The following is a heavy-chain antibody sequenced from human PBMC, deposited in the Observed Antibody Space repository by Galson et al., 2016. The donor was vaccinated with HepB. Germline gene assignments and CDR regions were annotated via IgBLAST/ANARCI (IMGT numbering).Heavy chain of an antibody. CDR2: IKQDRSEK. CDR3: ARGGGKSDFWSGYQDPRVDV. CDR1: GFTFSSYW. J-gene: IGHJ6*02. V-gene: IGHV3-7*04. D-gene: IGHD3-3*01. Sequence: SLRLSCAASGFTFSSYWMSWVRQAPGKGLEWVANIKQDRSEKYYVDSVKGRFTISRDNAKNSLYLQMNSLRAEDTALYYCARGGGKSDFWSGYQDPRVDVWGQGTTVTVSS.